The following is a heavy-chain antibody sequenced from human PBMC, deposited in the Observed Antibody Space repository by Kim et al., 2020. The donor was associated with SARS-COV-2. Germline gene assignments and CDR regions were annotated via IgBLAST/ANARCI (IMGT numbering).Heavy chain of an antibody. D-gene: IGHD3-3*02. V-gene: IGHV3-9*01. CDR2: IMWNSDGI. J-gene: IGHJ6*02. Sequence: GGSLRLSCIASGFTFNDHAMHWVRQAPGKGLEWVSGIMWNSDGIGYADSVKGRFTTSIDNAKNSLYLQMNRLRPEDTALYYCTKDVLAGGADDWGQGTA. CDR3: TKDVLAGGADD. CDR1: GFTFNDHA.